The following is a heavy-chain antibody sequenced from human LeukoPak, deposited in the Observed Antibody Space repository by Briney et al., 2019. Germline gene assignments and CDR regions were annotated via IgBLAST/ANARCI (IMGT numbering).Heavy chain of an antibody. CDR2: VNGDGNIT. D-gene: IGHD3-10*02. CDR3: ARRGLVPAFDI. CDR1: GFTFSSFW. Sequence: PGGSLRLSCAASGFTFSSFWMHWVRQAPGKGLLWLSRVNGDGNITTYADSVRGRFTISRDYAKNTLYLQMNGLRAEDTAVYYCARRGLVPAFDIWGQGTMVSVTS. J-gene: IGHJ3*02. V-gene: IGHV3-74*01.